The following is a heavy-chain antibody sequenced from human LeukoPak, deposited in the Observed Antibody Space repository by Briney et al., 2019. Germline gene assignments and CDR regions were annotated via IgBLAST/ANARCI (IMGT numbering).Heavy chain of an antibody. D-gene: IGHD6-19*01. Sequence: GGSLRLSCAASGFTFSSYGIHWVRQAPGKGLEWVAVISYDGSSKNYADSVKGRFTISRDNFKNTLYLQMNSLKPEDTAVYYCSSLGLAVAPNWVDPWGQGTLVTVSS. J-gene: IGHJ5*02. V-gene: IGHV3-30*03. CDR3: SSLGLAVAPNWVDP. CDR2: ISYDGSSK. CDR1: GFTFSSYG.